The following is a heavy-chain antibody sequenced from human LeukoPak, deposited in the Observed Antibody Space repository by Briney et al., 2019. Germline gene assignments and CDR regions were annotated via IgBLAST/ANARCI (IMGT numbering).Heavy chain of an antibody. Sequence: GGSLRLSCAASGSSLSTYWVTWVRQAPGTGLEWVANINPGGTETYYVEPVKGRFTISRDNAKNLVYLQMNSLRAEDSAVYHCGRFGYVAGVDLWGQGTLVTVSS. CDR2: INPGGTET. CDR3: GRFGYVAGVDL. CDR1: GSSLSTYW. J-gene: IGHJ4*02. V-gene: IGHV3-7*01. D-gene: IGHD6-19*01.